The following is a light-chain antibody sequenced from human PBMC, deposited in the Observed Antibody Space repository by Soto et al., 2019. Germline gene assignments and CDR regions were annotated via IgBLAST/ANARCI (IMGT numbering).Light chain of an antibody. V-gene: IGLV2-8*01. CDR3: SSYAGSNNFVV. J-gene: IGLJ2*01. Sequence: QSALTQPPSASGSPGQSVTISCAGTSSDVGGYNYVSWYQQYPGKVPKLMIYEVSERPSGVPDRFSGSKSGNTASLTVSGLQAEDEADYYCSSYAGSNNFVVFGGGTKLTVL. CDR1: SSDVGGYNY. CDR2: EVS.